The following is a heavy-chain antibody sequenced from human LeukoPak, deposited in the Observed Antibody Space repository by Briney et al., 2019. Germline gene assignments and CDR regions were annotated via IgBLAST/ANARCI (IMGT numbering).Heavy chain of an antibody. Sequence: PGGSLRLSCAASGFTFSSYSMNWVRQAPGKGLEWVSYISSSSSTIYYADSVKGRFTISRDNAKNSLYLQMNSLRAEDTAVYYCAREGYDFWTDKVRSFDYWGQGTLVTVSS. D-gene: IGHD3-3*01. CDR3: AREGYDFWTDKVRSFDY. CDR1: GFTFSSYS. CDR2: ISSSSSTI. J-gene: IGHJ4*02. V-gene: IGHV3-48*01.